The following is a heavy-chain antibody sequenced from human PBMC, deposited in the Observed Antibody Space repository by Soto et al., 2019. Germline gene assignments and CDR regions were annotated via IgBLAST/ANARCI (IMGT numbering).Heavy chain of an antibody. CDR1: GGSISSGGYY. Sequence: QVQLQESGPGLVKPSQTLSLTCTVSGGSISSGGYYWSWIRQHPGKGLAWIGYIYYSGSTYYNPSFKRRVTKSVDTSKNQVSLQLSSVTAADTAVYFCARDLSSGYDGEGWFDPWGQGTLVTVSS. V-gene: IGHV4-31*03. CDR3: ARDLSSGYDGEGWFDP. J-gene: IGHJ5*02. D-gene: IGHD3-22*01. CDR2: IYYSGST.